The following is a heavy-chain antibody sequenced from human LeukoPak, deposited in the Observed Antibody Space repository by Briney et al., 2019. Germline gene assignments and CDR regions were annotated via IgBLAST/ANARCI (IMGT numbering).Heavy chain of an antibody. J-gene: IGHJ4*02. CDR2: ISNDGSSE. CDR1: GFTFSSYT. CDR3: ARGYCSGGSCTKFDF. D-gene: IGHD2-15*01. Sequence: GGSLRLSCAASGFTFSSYTMYWVRQAPGKGLEWVAFISNDGSSEYYADSVKGRFTISRDNSKNTLYLQMNSLRAEDTAVYHCARGYCSGGSCTKFDFWGQGTLVTVSS. V-gene: IGHV3-30-3*01.